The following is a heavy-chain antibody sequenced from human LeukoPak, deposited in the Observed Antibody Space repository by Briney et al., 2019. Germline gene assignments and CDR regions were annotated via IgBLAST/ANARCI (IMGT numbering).Heavy chain of an antibody. J-gene: IGHJ4*02. CDR1: GFTFRTSW. Sequence: GGSLRPSCAVSGFTFRTSWMTWVRQAPGRGLERVAIINPDGSEKYYLESLKGRITISRDNAENSVHLQMDSLKAEDTAIYYCARDRAYSAFDYWGQGTLVTVSS. V-gene: IGHV3-7*03. D-gene: IGHD1-26*01. CDR2: INPDGSEK. CDR3: ARDRAYSAFDY.